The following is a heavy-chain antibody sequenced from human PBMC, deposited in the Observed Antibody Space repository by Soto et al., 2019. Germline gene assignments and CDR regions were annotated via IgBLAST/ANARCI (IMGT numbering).Heavy chain of an antibody. CDR2: ITSSSDTI. V-gene: IGHV3-48*02. CDR3: ARVVVVIPPGYYYAMDV. D-gene: IGHD3-22*01. CDR1: GFTFSSFH. J-gene: IGHJ6*02. Sequence: GGSLRLSCAASGFTFSSFHMNWVRQAPGRGLEWVAYITSSSDTIYYSDSVKGRFTISRDNGKNSLFLQMNSLRDEDTAVYYCARVVVVIPPGYYYAMDVWGQGTTVTSP.